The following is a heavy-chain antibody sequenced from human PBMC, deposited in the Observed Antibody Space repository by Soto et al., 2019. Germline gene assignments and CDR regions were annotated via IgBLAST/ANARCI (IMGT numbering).Heavy chain of an antibody. J-gene: IGHJ4*02. V-gene: IGHV4-38-2*01. Sequence: AETLSLTCALSGHSVKRHCCLELDRQYPGKGVEWIADMIHSGNTNYNPSLKSRVTISVDTAKTQFSLKLSSVTAADTAVYYGASNSYGYTFYDYWGQGTLVTVSS. CDR3: ASNSYGYTFYDY. D-gene: IGHD5-18*01. CDR1: GHSVKRHCC. CDR2: MIHSGNT.